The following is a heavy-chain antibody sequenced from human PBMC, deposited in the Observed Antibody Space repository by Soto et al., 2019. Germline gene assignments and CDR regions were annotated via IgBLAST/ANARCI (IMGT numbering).Heavy chain of an antibody. V-gene: IGHV1-18*01. Sequence: ASVKVSCKASGYTFTSYGISWVRQAPGQGLEWMGWISAYNGNTNYAQKLQGRVTMTTDTSTSTAYMELRSLRSDDTAVYYCARIGPYYDFWSGYSDFDYWGQGTLVTV. CDR3: ARIGPYYDFWSGYSDFDY. CDR1: GYTFTSYG. CDR2: ISAYNGNT. D-gene: IGHD3-3*01. J-gene: IGHJ4*02.